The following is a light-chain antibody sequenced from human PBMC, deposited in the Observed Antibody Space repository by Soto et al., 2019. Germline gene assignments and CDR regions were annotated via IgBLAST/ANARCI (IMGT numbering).Light chain of an antibody. J-gene: IGKJ1*01. CDR2: TAS. V-gene: IGKV1-8*01. CDR1: QYISSF. Sequence: AIRVTQSPSLLFASAGDTVTITCRASQYISSFLAWYQQKPGKAPKLLIYTASTLQSGVPSRFSGSGSGTDFTLTISYLQSEDFATYYCQQYFSFPWAFGQGTKVEIK. CDR3: QQYFSFPWA.